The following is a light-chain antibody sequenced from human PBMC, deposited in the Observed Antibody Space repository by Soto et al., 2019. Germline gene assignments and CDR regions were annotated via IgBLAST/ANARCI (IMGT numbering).Light chain of an antibody. V-gene: IGLV2-14*01. CDR1: SSDVGGYNY. J-gene: IGLJ2*01. Sequence: QSALTQPASVSGSPGQSITISCTGTSSDVGGYNYVSWYQQHPGKAPKLMIYDVSNRPSGVSNRFSGSKSGNTASLTISGLQAEDEADYYCGSYTSSSPRVFGGGTKLTV. CDR2: DVS. CDR3: GSYTSSSPRV.